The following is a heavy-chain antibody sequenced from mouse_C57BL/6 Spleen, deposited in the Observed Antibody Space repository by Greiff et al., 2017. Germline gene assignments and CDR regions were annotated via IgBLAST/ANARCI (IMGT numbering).Heavy chain of an antibody. CDR1: GFTFSDYG. V-gene: IGHV5-17*01. J-gene: IGHJ4*01. D-gene: IGHD1-1*01. Sequence: EVNLVESGGGLVKPGGSLKLSCAASGFTFSDYGMHWVRQAPEKGLEWVAYISSGSSTIYYADTVKGRFTISRDNAKNTLFLQMTSLRSEDTAMYYCARGDYYGSSYYAMDDWGQGTSVTV. CDR2: ISSGSSTI. CDR3: ARGDYYGSSYYAMDD.